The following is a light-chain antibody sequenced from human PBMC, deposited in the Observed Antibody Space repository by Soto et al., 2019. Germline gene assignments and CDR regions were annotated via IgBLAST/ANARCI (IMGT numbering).Light chain of an antibody. CDR1: QSVSSN. Sequence: EIVMTHSPATLSVSPGERATLSCRASQSVSSNLAWYQQKPGQAPRLLIYGASTRATGIPARFSGSGSGTEFTLTVSSLXSEDFAVYYCQQYNNWPLWTFGQGTKVDIK. J-gene: IGKJ1*01. CDR2: GAS. CDR3: QQYNNWPLWT. V-gene: IGKV3-15*01.